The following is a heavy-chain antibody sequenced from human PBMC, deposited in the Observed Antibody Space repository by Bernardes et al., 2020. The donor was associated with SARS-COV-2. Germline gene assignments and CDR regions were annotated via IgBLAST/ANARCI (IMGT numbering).Heavy chain of an antibody. CDR3: ARNCPSDCTHDAFDV. D-gene: IGHD2-21*01. V-gene: IGHV4-61*02. CDR1: GGSISSSSYY. CDR2: LSTTGST. Sequence: SETLSLTCSVSGGSISSSSYYWSWIRQPAGKGLEWIGRLSTTGSTDYNPSLKSRVTISVDTSKNQFSLKLSSLTATDTAVYYCARNCPSDCTHDAFDVWGQGTMVTVSS. J-gene: IGHJ3*01.